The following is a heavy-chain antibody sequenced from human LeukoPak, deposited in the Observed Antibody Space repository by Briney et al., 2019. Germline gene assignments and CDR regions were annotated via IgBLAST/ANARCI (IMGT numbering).Heavy chain of an antibody. CDR3: AREHYDFWSGYYKQNWFDP. Sequence: ASVKVSCKTSGYTFTTYGISWVRQAPGQGLEWMGWISTYSGNTNYAQKLQGRVTMTTDTSTSTAYMELRSLRSDDTAVYYCAREHYDFWSGYYKQNWFDPWGQGTLVTVSS. CDR1: GYTFTTYG. J-gene: IGHJ5*02. CDR2: ISTYSGNT. V-gene: IGHV1-18*01. D-gene: IGHD3-3*01.